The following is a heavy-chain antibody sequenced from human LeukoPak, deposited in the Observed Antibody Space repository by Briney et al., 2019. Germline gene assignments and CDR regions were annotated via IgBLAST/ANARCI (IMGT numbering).Heavy chain of an antibody. CDR2: IYSGDST. J-gene: IGHJ4*02. V-gene: IGHV3-53*01. CDR1: GFTVSSNY. D-gene: IGHD6-13*01. CDR3: ARGMAAAYFDY. Sequence: PGGSLRLSCAASGFTVSSNYMSWVRQAPGKGLEWVSIIYSGDSTYYADSVKGRFTISRDNSKNTLYLQMNSLGAEDTAVYYCARGMAAAYFDYWGQGTLVTVSS.